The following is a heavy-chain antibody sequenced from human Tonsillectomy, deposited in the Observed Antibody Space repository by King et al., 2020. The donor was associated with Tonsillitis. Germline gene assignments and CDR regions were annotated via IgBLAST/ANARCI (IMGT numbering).Heavy chain of an antibody. CDR3: ASVMTRLQRLASLEY. Sequence: VQLVESGGGVVQPGRSLRLSCVVSGLTFSSYGMHWVRQARQGPGKGLEWVAFISYDGSDEDYADSVKGRFTISRDNSRNTLYLQVSSLRHEDTAVYYCASVMTRLQRLASLEYWGQGALVTVSS. J-gene: IGHJ4*02. CDR2: ISYDGSDE. V-gene: IGHV3-30*03. CDR1: GLTFSSYG. D-gene: IGHD6-19*01.